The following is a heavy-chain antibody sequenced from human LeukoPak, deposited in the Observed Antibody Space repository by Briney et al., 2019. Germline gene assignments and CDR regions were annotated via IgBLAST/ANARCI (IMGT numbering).Heavy chain of an antibody. CDR1: GGSISSGDYY. Sequence: SKTLSLTCTVSGGSISSGDYYWSWIRQPPGKGLEWIGYIYYSGSTYYNPSLKSRVTISVDTSKNQFSLKLSSVTAAGTPVYYCARAETIFGVPSFDYWGQGTLVTVSS. D-gene: IGHD3-3*01. CDR2: IYYSGST. J-gene: IGHJ4*02. CDR3: ARAETIFGVPSFDY. V-gene: IGHV4-30-4*01.